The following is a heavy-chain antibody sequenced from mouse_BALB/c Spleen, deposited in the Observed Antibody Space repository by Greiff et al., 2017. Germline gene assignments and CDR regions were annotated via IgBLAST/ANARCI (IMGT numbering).Heavy chain of an antibody. CDR3: ARWFLYYYAMDY. CDR1: GYTFTSYV. Sequence: VHVKQSGPELVKPGASVKMSCKASGYTFTSYVMHWVQQKPGQGLEWIGYINPYNDGTKYNEKFKGQATLTSDKSSSTAYMELSSLTSEDSAVYYCARWFLYYYAMDYWGQGTSVTVSS. J-gene: IGHJ4*01. D-gene: IGHD2-3*01. CDR2: INPYNDGT. V-gene: IGHV1-14*01.